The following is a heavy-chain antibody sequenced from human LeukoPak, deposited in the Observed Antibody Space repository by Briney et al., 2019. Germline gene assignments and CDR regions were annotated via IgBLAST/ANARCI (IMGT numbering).Heavy chain of an antibody. V-gene: IGHV4-31*03. CDR2: IYYSGST. D-gene: IGHD3-10*01. CDR3: ARASPKPFHYYGPMDV. J-gene: IGHJ6*02. CDR1: GGSIRTDGSY. Sequence: SETLSLTCTVSGGSIRTDGSYWAWIRQPPGKGLEWIGYIYYSGSTYYNPSLKSRVTISVDTSKNQFSLKLSSVTAADTAVYYCARASPKPFHYYGPMDVWGQGTTVTVSS.